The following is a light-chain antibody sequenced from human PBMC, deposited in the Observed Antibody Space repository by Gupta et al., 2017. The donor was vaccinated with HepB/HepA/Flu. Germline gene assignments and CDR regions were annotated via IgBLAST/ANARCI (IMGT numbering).Light chain of an antibody. Sequence: ELVLTQSPATMSLSPGERATLSCRASQSVGSYLAWYQQKPGQAPRRLINDASNRATGIPARFSGSGSGTDFTLTINSLEPEDFAIYYCQQRSEWPIAFGQGTRVEIK. J-gene: IGKJ5*01. V-gene: IGKV3-11*01. CDR2: DAS. CDR1: QSVGSY. CDR3: QQRSEWPIA.